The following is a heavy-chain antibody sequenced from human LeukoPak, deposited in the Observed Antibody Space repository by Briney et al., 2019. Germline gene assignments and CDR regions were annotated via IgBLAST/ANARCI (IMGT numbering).Heavy chain of an antibody. D-gene: IGHD2-15*01. J-gene: IGHJ5*02. V-gene: IGHV3-7*01. CDR1: GFTFTSYW. Sequence: PGGSLRLSCAASGFTFTSYWMTWVRQAPGTGLELVANIKEDGSEKYYVDSVKGRFTISRDNAKNSLYLQMNSLRAEDTAVYYCVYGGSCYVAWGQGTLVTVSS. CDR2: IKEDGSEK. CDR3: VYGGSCYVA.